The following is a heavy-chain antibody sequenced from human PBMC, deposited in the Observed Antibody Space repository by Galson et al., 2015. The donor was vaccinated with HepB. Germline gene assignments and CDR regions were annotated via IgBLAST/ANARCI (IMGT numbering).Heavy chain of an antibody. Sequence: SLRLSCAASGFTFSSYWMSWVRQAPGKGLEWVANIKQDGSEKYYVDSVKGRFTISRDNAKNSLYLQMNSLRAEDTAVYYCARPGYCSSTSCSRYWGQGTLVTVSS. V-gene: IGHV3-7*03. CDR1: GFTFSSYW. CDR2: IKQDGSEK. J-gene: IGHJ4*02. CDR3: ARPGYCSSTSCSRY. D-gene: IGHD2-2*01.